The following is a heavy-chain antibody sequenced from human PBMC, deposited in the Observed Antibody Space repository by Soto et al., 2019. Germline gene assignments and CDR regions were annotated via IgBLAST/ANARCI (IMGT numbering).Heavy chain of an antibody. V-gene: IGHV3-30*18. CDR1: GFTFSTYG. D-gene: IGHD6-19*01. Sequence: GGSLRLSCVASGFTFSTYGIHWVRQAPGQGLEWVGVISSDGETKYYADSVKVRFTISRDNSKNTMYLQMASLRPEDMAVYYCAKEVEVAGDLDYWGHGTLVTVSS. J-gene: IGHJ4*01. CDR3: AKEVEVAGDLDY. CDR2: ISSDGETK.